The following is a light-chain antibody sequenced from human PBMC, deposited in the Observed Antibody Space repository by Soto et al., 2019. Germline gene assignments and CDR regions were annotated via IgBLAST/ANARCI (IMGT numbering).Light chain of an antibody. CDR1: QSFSSY. J-gene: IGKJ1*01. CDR2: AAS. V-gene: IGKV1-39*01. CDR3: QQSYSTHTWT. Sequence: DIQMTQSPSSLSASVGDRVTITCRASQSFSSYLNWYQQKPGKTPKLLIYAASSLQSGVPSRFSGSGSGTDFTLTISILQPEDFANYYCQQSYSTHTWTFGQGTKVEIK.